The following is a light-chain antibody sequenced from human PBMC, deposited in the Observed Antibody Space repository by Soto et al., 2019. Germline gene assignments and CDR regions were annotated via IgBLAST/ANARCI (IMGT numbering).Light chain of an antibody. CDR1: RSVGGRY. V-gene: IGKV3-20*01. CDR2: GAS. J-gene: IGKJ1*01. Sequence: ESVLAQSPGTLSLSRGERATLSCRASRSVGGRYLAWYQQKPGQAPRLLIYGASSRAAGIPERFSGSGSGTDFTLTISRLEPEDFAVYYCQQYDNSAWTFGQGTKVDIK. CDR3: QQYDNSAWT.